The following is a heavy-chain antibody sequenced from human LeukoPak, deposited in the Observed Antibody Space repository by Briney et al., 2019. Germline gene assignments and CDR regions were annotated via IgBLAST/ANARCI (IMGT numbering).Heavy chain of an antibody. D-gene: IGHD2-2*01. Sequence: ASVKVSCKASGYTFTSYYLHWVRQAPGQGLEWMGLINPSGSSTSNTQKFQGRVIMTRDTSTSTVYMELSSLRSEDTAVYYCARGYCYNSNCYGNFDFWGQGTLVTVSS. CDR2: INPSGSST. CDR3: ARGYCYNSNCYGNFDF. CDR1: GYTFTSYY. J-gene: IGHJ4*02. V-gene: IGHV1-46*01.